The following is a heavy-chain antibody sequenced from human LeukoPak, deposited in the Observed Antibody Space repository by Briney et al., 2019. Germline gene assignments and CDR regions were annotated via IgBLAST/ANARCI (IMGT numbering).Heavy chain of an antibody. CDR1: GFTFSSYA. J-gene: IGHJ5*02. CDR2: ISHTSRSI. Sequence: GGSLRLSCAASGFTFSSYAMSWVRQAPGKGLEWLSHISHTSRSIYYADSVKGRFTISRDNAKNSLYLELSGPRAEDTAMYYCARGKGASSTYKWGWLDPWGQGTLVTVSS. CDR3: ARGKGASSTYKWGWLDP. D-gene: IGHD1-1*01. V-gene: IGHV3-48*01.